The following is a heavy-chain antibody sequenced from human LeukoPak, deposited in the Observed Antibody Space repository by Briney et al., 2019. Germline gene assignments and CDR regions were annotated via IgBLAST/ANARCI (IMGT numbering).Heavy chain of an antibody. Sequence: GGSLRLSCAASGFTFSTYWMHWVRQAPGKGLVWVSRVNGDGSSTNYADSVKGRFTISRDNAKNTLYLQMNSLRAEDTAVYYCARDSYYYDSSGYYYAQFDYWGQGTLVTVSS. CDR3: ARDSYYYDSSGYYYAQFDY. CDR2: VNGDGSST. V-gene: IGHV3-74*01. CDR1: GFTFSTYW. D-gene: IGHD3-22*01. J-gene: IGHJ4*02.